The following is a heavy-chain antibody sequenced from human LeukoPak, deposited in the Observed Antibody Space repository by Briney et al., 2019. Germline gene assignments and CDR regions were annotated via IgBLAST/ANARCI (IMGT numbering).Heavy chain of an antibody. D-gene: IGHD3-16*02. V-gene: IGHV1-58*01. Sequence: SVKVSCKASGFTFTSSAVKWVRQARGQRLEWIGWIVVASGNTHYEQKFQERVTITRDTSTSTAYMELSSLRSEDAAVYYCAAERAGLRLGELSSWGQGTLVTVSS. CDR3: AAERAGLRLGELSS. CDR1: GFTFTSSA. J-gene: IGHJ5*02. CDR2: IVVASGNT.